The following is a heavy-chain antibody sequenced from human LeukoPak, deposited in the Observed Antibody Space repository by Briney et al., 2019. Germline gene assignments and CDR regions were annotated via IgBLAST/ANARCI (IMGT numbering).Heavy chain of an antibody. D-gene: IGHD4-17*01. CDR3: ARRGDYGDYEVDY. J-gene: IGHJ4*02. V-gene: IGHV4-39*01. CDR2: IYYSGST. Sequence: PSETLSLTCTVSGGSISSSSYYWGWIRQPPGKGLEWIGSIYYSGSTYYNPSLKSRVTISVDTSKNQFSLKLSSVTAADTAVYYCARRGDYGDYEVDYWGQGTLVTVSS. CDR1: GGSISSSSYY.